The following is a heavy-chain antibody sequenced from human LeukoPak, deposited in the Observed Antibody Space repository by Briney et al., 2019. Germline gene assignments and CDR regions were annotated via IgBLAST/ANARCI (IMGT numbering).Heavy chain of an antibody. CDR1: GFSFSGYW. CDR3: SRRGSTDY. CDR2: IKEDGSEK. D-gene: IGHD2/OR15-2a*01. J-gene: IGHJ4*02. V-gene: IGHV3-7*03. Sequence: GGSLRLSCAASGFSFSGYWMTWVRQAPGKGLEWVANIKEDGSEKYYADFVKGRFTISRDNAKNSLDLQMNSLRAEDTGVYYCSRRGSTDYWGQGTLVTVSS.